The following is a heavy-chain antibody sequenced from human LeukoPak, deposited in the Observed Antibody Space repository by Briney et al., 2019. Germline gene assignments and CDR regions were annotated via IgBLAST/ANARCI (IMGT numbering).Heavy chain of an antibody. CDR3: ARGPYYYYYYYMDV. CDR1: GGTFSSYA. J-gene: IGHJ6*03. Sequence: SVKVSCKASGGTFSSYAISWVRQAPGQGLEWMGGIISIFGTANYAQKFQGRVTITADESTSTAYMELSSLRSEDTAVYYCARGPYYYYYYYMDVWGKGTTVTVSS. V-gene: IGHV1-69*13. CDR2: IISIFGTA.